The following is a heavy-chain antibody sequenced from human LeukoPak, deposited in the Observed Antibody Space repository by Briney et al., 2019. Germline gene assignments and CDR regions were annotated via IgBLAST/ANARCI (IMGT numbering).Heavy chain of an antibody. CDR1: GESFSGYH. CDR3: ARGSPAAVGSLDY. Sequence: SETLSLTCAVYGESFSGYHWTWIRQIPGRGLEWIGEINHSGTTNHNPSVKSRVTISVDTSKNQFPLKLNSVTAADTAVYYCARGSPAAVGSLDYWGHGILVIVSS. CDR2: INHSGTT. D-gene: IGHD6-13*01. V-gene: IGHV4-34*01. J-gene: IGHJ4*01.